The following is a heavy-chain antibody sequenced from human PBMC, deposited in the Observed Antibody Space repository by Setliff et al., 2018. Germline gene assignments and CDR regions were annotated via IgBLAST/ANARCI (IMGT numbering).Heavy chain of an antibody. D-gene: IGHD2-15*01. J-gene: IGHJ4*02. CDR2: MYYSGST. CDR1: GGSISNSRYY. CDR3: ASLYCSAGSCYSDY. Sequence: SETLSLTCTVSGGSISNSRYYWGWIRQPPGKGLEWIGSMYYSGSTYYIPSLESRVIISVDKSKNQFSLKLNSVTAADTAVYYCASLYCSAGSCYSDYWGQGTLVTV. V-gene: IGHV4-39*01.